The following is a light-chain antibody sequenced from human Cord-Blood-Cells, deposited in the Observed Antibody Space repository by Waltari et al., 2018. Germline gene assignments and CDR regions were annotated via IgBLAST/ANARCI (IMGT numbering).Light chain of an antibody. CDR2: EDN. CDR3: QSYDSSNQV. V-gene: IGLV6-57*01. J-gene: IGLJ3*02. Sequence: NFMLTQPHSVSESPGKTVTISCTRSSASIASNYVQWYQQRPGSSPTTVIYEDNQRPSGVPDRFSGSIDSSSNSASLTISGLKTEDGADYYCQSYDSSNQVFGGGTKLTVL. CDR1: SASIASNY.